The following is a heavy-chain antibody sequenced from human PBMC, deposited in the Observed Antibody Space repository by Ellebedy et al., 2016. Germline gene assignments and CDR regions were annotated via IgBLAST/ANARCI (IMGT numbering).Heavy chain of an antibody. J-gene: IGHJ4*02. CDR1: GFVFTTYC. CDR3: ARELAINTQWDFDY. V-gene: IGHV3-30*04. D-gene: IGHD1-26*01. CDR2: ISPNGNVT. Sequence: GGSLRLSCTASGFVFTTYCMHWVRQAPGKGLEWLGVISPNGNVTYHADAVRGRFTISRDNSKSTIYLQMNSLRDEDTAVYYCARELAINTQWDFDYWGQGTVVTVSS.